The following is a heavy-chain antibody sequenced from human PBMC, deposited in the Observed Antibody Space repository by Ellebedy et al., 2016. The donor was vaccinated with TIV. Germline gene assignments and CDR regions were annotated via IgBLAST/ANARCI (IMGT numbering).Heavy chain of an antibody. CDR2: ISYDGSNK. V-gene: IGHV3-30*03. J-gene: IGHJ4*02. D-gene: IGHD5-18*01. Sequence: PGGSLRLSCAASGFTFSRSGMHRVRQAPGKGLEWVAVISYDGSNKYYADSVKGRFTISRDNSKNTLYLQMNGLRAEDTAVYYCARDPYNYGYFDYWGQGTLVTVFS. CDR1: GFTFSRSG. CDR3: ARDPYNYGYFDY.